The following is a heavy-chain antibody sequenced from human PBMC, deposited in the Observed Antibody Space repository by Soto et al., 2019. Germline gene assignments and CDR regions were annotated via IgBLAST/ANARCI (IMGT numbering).Heavy chain of an antibody. V-gene: IGHV1-69*13. D-gene: IGHD2-2*01. CDR3: ARGVIVVVPAANYYYGMDV. Sequence: GASVKVSCKASGGTFSSYAISWVRQAPGQGLEWMGGIIPISGTANYAQKFQGRVTITADESTSTAYMELSSLRSEDTAVYYCARGVIVVVPAANYYYGMDVWGQGTTVTVSS. CDR1: GGTFSSYA. J-gene: IGHJ6*02. CDR2: IIPISGTA.